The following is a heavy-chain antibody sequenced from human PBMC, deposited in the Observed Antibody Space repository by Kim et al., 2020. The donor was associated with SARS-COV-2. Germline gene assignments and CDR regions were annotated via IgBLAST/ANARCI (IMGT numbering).Heavy chain of an antibody. D-gene: IGHD2-8*01. CDR3: AREYGAGKGFDY. J-gene: IGHJ4*02. Sequence: YSDSGKGRFTISRDNAKGSVYLQMGSLRVEDTAIYYCAREYGAGKGFDYWGRGTLVTVGS. V-gene: IGHV3-11*05.